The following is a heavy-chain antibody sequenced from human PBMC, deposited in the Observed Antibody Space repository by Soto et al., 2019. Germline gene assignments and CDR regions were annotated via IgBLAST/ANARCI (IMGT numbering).Heavy chain of an antibody. CDR3: VRGGPGVVIITSFTFDI. CDR1: GDSVSSNSAA. CDR2: TYYRSKWYN. V-gene: IGHV6-1*01. J-gene: IGHJ3*02. D-gene: IGHD3-3*01. Sequence: SQTLSLTCAISGDSVSSNSAAWNWIRQSPSRGLEWLGRTYYRSKWYNDYAVSVKSRITINPDTSKNQFSLQLNSVTPEDTAVYYCVRGGPGVVIITSFTFDIWGQGTMVTVSS.